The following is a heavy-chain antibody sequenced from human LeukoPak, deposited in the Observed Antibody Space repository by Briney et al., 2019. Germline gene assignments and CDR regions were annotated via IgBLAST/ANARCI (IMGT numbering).Heavy chain of an antibody. CDR1: GGSISSGSYY. CDR3: ARELSGFQL. J-gene: IGHJ4*02. CDR2: IYTSGST. D-gene: IGHD3-22*01. Sequence: PSETLSLTCTVSGGSISSGSYYWSWIRQPAVKGLEWIGRIYTSGSTNYNPSLKSRVTISVDTSKNQFSLKLSSVTAADTAVYYCARELSGFQLWSQGTLVTVSS. V-gene: IGHV4-61*02.